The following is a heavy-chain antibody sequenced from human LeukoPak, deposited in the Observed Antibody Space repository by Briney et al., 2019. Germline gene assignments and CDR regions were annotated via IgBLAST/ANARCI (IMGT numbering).Heavy chain of an antibody. CDR3: ARLVTMIVVV. Sequence: SETLSLTCTVSGGSISSYYWGWIRQPPGKGLEWIGSIYYSGSTYYNPSLKSRVTISVDTSKNQFSLKLSSVTAADTAVYYCARLVTMIVVVWGQGTLVTVSS. CDR1: GGSISSYY. V-gene: IGHV4-39*01. J-gene: IGHJ4*02. D-gene: IGHD3-22*01. CDR2: IYYSGST.